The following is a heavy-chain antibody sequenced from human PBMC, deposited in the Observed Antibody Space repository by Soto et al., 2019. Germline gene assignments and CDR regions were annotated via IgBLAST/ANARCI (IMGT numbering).Heavy chain of an antibody. CDR3: ARGSAVTLPFDY. Sequence: ASVKVSCKASGGTFSGYAISWVRQAPGQGLEWMGGIIPIFGTANYAQKFQGRVTITADKSTSTAYMELSSLRSEDTAVYYCARGSAVTLPFDYWGQGTLVTVSS. CDR2: IIPIFGTA. D-gene: IGHD2-15*01. V-gene: IGHV1-69*06. J-gene: IGHJ4*02. CDR1: GGTFSGYA.